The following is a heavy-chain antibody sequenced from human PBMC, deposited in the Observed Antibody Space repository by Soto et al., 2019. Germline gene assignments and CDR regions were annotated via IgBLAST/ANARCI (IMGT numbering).Heavy chain of an antibody. CDR2: IYYSGST. V-gene: IGHV4-30-4*01. J-gene: IGHJ5*02. CDR3: AREGGTTYWFDP. Sequence: SETLSLTCPVSGGSISSGYYYWSWIRQPPGKGLEWIGYIYYSGSTYYNPSLKSRVTISVDTSKNQFSLKLSSVTAADTAVYYCAREGGTTYWFDPWGQGTLVTVSS. D-gene: IGHD3-16*01. CDR1: GGSISSGYYY.